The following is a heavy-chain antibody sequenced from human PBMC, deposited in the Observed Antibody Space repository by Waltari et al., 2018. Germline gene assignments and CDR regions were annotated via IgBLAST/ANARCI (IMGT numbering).Heavy chain of an antibody. J-gene: IGHJ2*01. Sequence: QVQLQESGPGLVKPSETLSLTCAVSGYSISSGYYWGWIRQPPGKGLEWIGSIYHSGSTYDNPALKSRVTISVDTSKNQFSLKLSSVTAADTAVYYCARHVGIAAAGYWYFDLWGRGTLVTVSS. CDR1: GYSISSGYY. V-gene: IGHV4-38-2*01. CDR3: ARHVGIAAAGYWYFDL. D-gene: IGHD6-13*01. CDR2: IYHSGST.